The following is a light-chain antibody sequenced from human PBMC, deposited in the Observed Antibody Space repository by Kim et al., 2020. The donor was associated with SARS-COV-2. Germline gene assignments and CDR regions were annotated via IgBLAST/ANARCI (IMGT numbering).Light chain of an antibody. CDR1: SGSIASNY. J-gene: IGLJ3*02. CDR3: QSYDSSNWV. V-gene: IGLV6-57*04. CDR2: EDN. Sequence: NFMLTQPHSVSESPGKTVTISCTCSSGSIASNYVQWYQQRPGSAPTTVIYEDNQRPSGVPDRFSGSIDSSSNSASLTISGLKTEDEADYYCQSYDSSNWVFGGGTQLTV.